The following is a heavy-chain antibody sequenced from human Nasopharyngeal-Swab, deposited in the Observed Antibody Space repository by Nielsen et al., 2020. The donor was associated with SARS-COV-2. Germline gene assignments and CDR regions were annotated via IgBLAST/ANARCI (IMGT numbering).Heavy chain of an antibody. Sequence: GESLKISCAASGFTFSSSSMNWVRQAPGKGLEWVSSISSSSSYIYYADSVKGRFTISRDNAKNSLYLQMNSLRAEDTAVYYCARDYPYSSSWYPYYYYYYMDVWGKGTTVTVSS. D-gene: IGHD6-13*01. CDR2: ISSSSSYI. V-gene: IGHV3-21*01. CDR1: GFTFSSSS. J-gene: IGHJ6*03. CDR3: ARDYPYSSSWYPYYYYYYMDV.